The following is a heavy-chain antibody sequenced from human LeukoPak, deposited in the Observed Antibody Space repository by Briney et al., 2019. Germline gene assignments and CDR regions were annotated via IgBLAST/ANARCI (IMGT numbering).Heavy chain of an antibody. J-gene: IGHJ6*03. V-gene: IGHV3-21*01. CDR2: ISSSTSYI. CDR3: ARVPSDRTKYMDV. D-gene: IGHD2-15*01. CDR1: GFTFSTYT. Sequence: GGSLRLSCGASGFTFSTYTLNWVRQAPGKGLEWVSSISSSTSYIYYADSVKGRFTISRDNAKNSLYLQMNSLRAEGTALYYCARVPSDRTKYMDVWGKGTTVTVSS.